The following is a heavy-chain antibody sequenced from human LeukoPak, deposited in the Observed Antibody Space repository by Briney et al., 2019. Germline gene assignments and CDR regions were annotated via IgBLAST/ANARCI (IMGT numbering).Heavy chain of an antibody. J-gene: IGHJ4*02. Sequence: ASVKVSCKASGGTFSSYAISWVRQAPGQGLEWMGGIIPIFGTANYAQKFQGRVTITADQSTSTAYMELSSLRSEDTAVYYCARGVTMVRGHFDYWGQRTLVTVSS. CDR2: IIPIFGTA. CDR1: GGTFSSYA. V-gene: IGHV1-69*13. D-gene: IGHD3-10*01. CDR3: ARGVTMVRGHFDY.